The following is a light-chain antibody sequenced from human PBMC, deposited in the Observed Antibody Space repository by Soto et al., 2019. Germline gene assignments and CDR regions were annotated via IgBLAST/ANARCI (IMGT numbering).Light chain of an antibody. CDR1: QSISRY. V-gene: IGKV3-20*01. CDR2: GAS. Sequence: IVLTQSPGTLSLSPGERPTLSCRASQSISRYLAWYQQKPGQGPRLFIYGASSRATGTPDRFSGSGSGTDFTLTINRLEPEDFALYYCQQYGSSPPTFGQGTKVDI. CDR3: QQYGSSPPT. J-gene: IGKJ1*01.